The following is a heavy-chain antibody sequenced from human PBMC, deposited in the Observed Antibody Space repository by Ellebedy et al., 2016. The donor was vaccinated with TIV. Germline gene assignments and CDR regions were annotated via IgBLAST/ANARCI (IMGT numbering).Heavy chain of an antibody. V-gene: IGHV4-34*01. CDR2: IDHGGST. D-gene: IGHD3-22*01. J-gene: IGHJ4*02. Sequence: MPSETLSLTCAVYGGSFSDYYWSWIRQPPGKGLEWIGEIDHGGSTNYNPSLKSRVTISVDTSKNQFSLKLSSVTAADTAVYYCASGYYDSSGYPLDYSDYWGQGTRVTVSS. CDR3: ASGYYDSSGYPLDYSDY. CDR1: GGSFSDYY.